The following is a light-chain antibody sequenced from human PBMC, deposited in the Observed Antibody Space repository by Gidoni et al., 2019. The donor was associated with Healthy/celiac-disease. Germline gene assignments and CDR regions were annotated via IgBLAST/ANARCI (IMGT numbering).Light chain of an antibody. CDR2: AAS. Sequence: DIQMTPSPSSLSASLGDRVTITCRASQRISNYLNWYQQKPGKAPKILIYAASSLQSGVPSRLCGSGTGTDFTLTISSLQPEDVATYYCRQSYSTPPTFGQGTRLEF. J-gene: IGKJ5*01. CDR1: QRISNY. CDR3: RQSYSTPPT. V-gene: IGKV1-39*01.